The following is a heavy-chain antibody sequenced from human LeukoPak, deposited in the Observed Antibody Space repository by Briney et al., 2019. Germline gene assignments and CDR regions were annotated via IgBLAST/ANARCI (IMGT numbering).Heavy chain of an antibody. Sequence: ASVKVSCKASGYTFTSYDINWVRQATGQGLEWMGWMNPNSGNTGYAQKFQGRVTMTRNTSISTAYMELSSLRSEDTAVYYCAGTTTEAATLDYWGQGTLVTVSS. V-gene: IGHV1-8*01. CDR1: GYTFTSYD. J-gene: IGHJ4*02. CDR2: MNPNSGNT. D-gene: IGHD2-15*01. CDR3: AGTTTEAATLDY.